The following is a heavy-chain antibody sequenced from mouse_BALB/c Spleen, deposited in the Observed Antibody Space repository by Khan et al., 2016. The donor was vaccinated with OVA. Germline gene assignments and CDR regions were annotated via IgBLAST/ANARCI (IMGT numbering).Heavy chain of an antibody. CDR1: GYTFTTYW. CDR3: ARDRIDD. Sequence: VQLKQSGAELAKPGASVKMSCKASGYTFTTYWMHWVKQRPGQGLEWIGYINPTSGYTDYNQKFKDKATLTADKSSSTAYMQLSSLTSDDSAVYYCARDRIDDWGQGTTLTVSS. V-gene: IGHV1-7*01. J-gene: IGHJ2*01. CDR2: INPTSGYT.